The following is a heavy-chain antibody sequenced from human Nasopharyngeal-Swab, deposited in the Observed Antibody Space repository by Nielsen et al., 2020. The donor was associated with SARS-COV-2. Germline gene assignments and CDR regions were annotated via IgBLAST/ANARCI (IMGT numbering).Heavy chain of an antibody. J-gene: IGHJ6*03. V-gene: IGHV4-34*01. CDR3: ARGLSGIVPAPILGLGPYYYYYMDV. CDR1: GGSFSGSY. CDR2: INHSGST. Sequence: GSLRLSCAVYGGSFSGSYWGWIRQPPGKGPEWIAEINHSGSTNYNPSLKSRVTLSVDTSMNQVSLEVSSVTAADTAVYYCARGLSGIVPAPILGLGPYYYYYMDVWGKGTTVTVSS. D-gene: IGHD2-2*01.